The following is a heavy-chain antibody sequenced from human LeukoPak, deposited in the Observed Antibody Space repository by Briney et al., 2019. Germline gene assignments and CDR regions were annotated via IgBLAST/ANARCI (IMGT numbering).Heavy chain of an antibody. J-gene: IGHJ4*02. D-gene: IGHD1-26*01. V-gene: IGHV3-15*01. CDR1: GFTFNKAW. CDR2: IKSKTDGGTT. CDR3: STQVGTTALFFNYFDC. Sequence: GGSLRLSCAASGFTFNKAWMSWVRQAPGEGLEWVGRIKSKTDGGTTDYAAPVKGRFTISRDDSKNTLYLQMNSLKTEDTAVYYCSTQVGTTALFFNYFDCWGQGMLVTVSS.